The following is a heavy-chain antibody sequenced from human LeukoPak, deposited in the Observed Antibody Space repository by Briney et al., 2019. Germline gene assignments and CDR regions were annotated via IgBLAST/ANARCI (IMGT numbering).Heavy chain of an antibody. CDR2: INHSGST. Sequence: PSETLSLTCAVYGGSFSGYYWSWIRQPPGKGLEWIGEINHSGSTNYNPSLKSRVTISVDTSKNQFSLKLSSVTAADTAVYYCARVTPARREFDYWGQGTLVVVSS. V-gene: IGHV4-34*01. J-gene: IGHJ4*02. D-gene: IGHD6-6*01. CDR1: GGSFSGYY. CDR3: ARVTPARREFDY.